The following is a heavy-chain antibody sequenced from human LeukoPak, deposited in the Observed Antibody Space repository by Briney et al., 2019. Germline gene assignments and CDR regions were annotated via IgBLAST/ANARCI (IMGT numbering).Heavy chain of an antibody. Sequence: SETLSLTCSVSGGSISSSGYYWAWIRQPPGKGLEWIGSIYYTGNTYYNPSLTSRVTISVDTSKNQFSLKLSSVTAADTAVYYCARLPRSRGYSYGYADPDYWGQGTLVTVSS. CDR3: ARLPRSRGYSYGYADPDY. CDR1: GGSISSSGYY. D-gene: IGHD5-18*01. CDR2: IYYTGNT. V-gene: IGHV4-39*01. J-gene: IGHJ4*02.